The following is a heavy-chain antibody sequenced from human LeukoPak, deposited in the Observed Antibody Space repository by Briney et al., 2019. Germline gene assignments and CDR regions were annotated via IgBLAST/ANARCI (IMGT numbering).Heavy chain of an antibody. CDR2: IN. D-gene: IGHD1-26*01. CDR3: ARDFGYASGTYLVY. V-gene: IGHV3-74*01. J-gene: IGHJ4*02. CDR1: GFTFSNAW. Sequence: GGSLRLSCAASGFTFSNAWMSWVRQAPGKGLEWVARINYADSVKGRFTISRDNAKNTLYLQMNSLRTEDAAVYYCARDFGYASGTYLVYWGQGTLVNVSS.